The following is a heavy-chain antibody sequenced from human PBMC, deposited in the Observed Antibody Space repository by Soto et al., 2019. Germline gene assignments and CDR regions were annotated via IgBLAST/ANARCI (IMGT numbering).Heavy chain of an antibody. D-gene: IGHD6-19*01. J-gene: IGHJ4*02. CDR1: GYTFSDYY. Sequence: ASVKVSCKASGYTFSDYYMHWVRQAPGQGLEWMGWINPNSGGTNYAQKFQGRVTMTRDTSISTAYMELSSLTSDDTAMYYCARRSSGWSDYWGQGTLVTVSS. CDR2: INPNSGGT. CDR3: ARRSSGWSDY. V-gene: IGHV1-2*02.